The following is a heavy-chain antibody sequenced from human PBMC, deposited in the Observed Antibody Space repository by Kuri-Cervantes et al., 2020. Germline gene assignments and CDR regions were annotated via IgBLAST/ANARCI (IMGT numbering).Heavy chain of an antibody. V-gene: IGHV3-72*01. J-gene: IGHJ4*02. CDR1: GFTFSDHY. CDR3: AKEIGRYSGSQGW. Sequence: GGSLRLSCAASGFTFSDHYMDWVRQAPGKGLEWVGRTRNRANSYTTEYAASVKGRFTISRDNSKNTLYLQMNSLRAEDTAVYYCAKEIGRYSGSQGWWGQGTLVTVSS. CDR2: TRNRANSYTT. D-gene: IGHD1-26*01.